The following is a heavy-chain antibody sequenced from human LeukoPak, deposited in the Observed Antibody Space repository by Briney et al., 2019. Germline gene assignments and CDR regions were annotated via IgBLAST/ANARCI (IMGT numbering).Heavy chain of an antibody. CDR2: IGTAGDT. CDR3: ARGSGSSTALDY. Sequence: GGSLRLSCAASGFTFSSYDMHWGRQATGKGLEWVSAIGTAGDTYYPGSVKGRFTISRENAKNSLYLQMNSLRAEDTAVYYCARGSGSSTALDYWGQGTLVTVSS. J-gene: IGHJ4*02. D-gene: IGHD1-26*01. V-gene: IGHV3-13*01. CDR1: GFTFSSYD.